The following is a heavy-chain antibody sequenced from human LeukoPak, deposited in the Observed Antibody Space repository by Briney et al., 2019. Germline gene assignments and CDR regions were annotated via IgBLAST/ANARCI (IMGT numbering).Heavy chain of an antibody. CDR3: ARDLKFGGSYYYFDY. CDR2: INPNSGGT. D-gene: IGHD1-26*01. V-gene: IGHV1-2*02. Sequence: ASVKVSCKASGYTFTGYYMHWVRQAAGQGLEWMGWINPNSGGTNYAQKFQGRVTMTRDTSISTAYMELSRLRSDDTAVYYCARDLKFGGSYYYFDYWGQGTLVTVSS. CDR1: GYTFTGYY. J-gene: IGHJ4*02.